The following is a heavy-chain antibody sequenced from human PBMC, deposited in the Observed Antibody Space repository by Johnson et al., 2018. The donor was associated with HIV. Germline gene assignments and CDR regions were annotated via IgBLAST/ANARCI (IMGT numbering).Heavy chain of an antibody. J-gene: IGHJ3*01. CDR1: GFTFDDYA. Sequence: VQLVESGGGLVQPGRSLRLSCAASGFTFDDYAMHWVRQAPGKGLEWVSGISWNSGSIGYADSVKGRFTISRDNSKNTLYLQMNRLRAEDTAVYYCARQPWDAFDVWGRGTMVTVSS. CDR2: ISWNSGSI. D-gene: IGHD1-1*01. V-gene: IGHV3-9*01. CDR3: ARQPWDAFDV.